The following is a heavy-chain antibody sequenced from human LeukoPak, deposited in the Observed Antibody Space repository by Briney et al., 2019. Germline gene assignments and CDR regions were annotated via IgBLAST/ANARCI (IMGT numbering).Heavy chain of an antibody. V-gene: IGHV3-48*02. D-gene: IGHD3-22*01. Sequence: GGSLRLSCAASGFTFSSYSMNWVRQAPGKGLEWVSYISSSSTTIYYADSVKGRFTISRDNAKNSLYLQMNSLRDEDTAVFYCARGSYDRSGYSFDYWGQGTLVTVSS. CDR2: ISSSSTTI. CDR1: GFTFSSYS. CDR3: ARGSYDRSGYSFDY. J-gene: IGHJ4*02.